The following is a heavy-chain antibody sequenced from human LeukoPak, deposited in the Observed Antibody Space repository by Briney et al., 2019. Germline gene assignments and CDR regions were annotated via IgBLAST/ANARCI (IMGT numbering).Heavy chain of an antibody. D-gene: IGHD6-13*01. V-gene: IGHV1-69*02. Sequence: EASVKVSCKASGGTFSSYTISWVRQAPGQGLEWMGRIIPILDIANYAQKFQGRVTITADKSTSTAYMELSSLRSEDTAVYYCARGGPKQQLGSYYFDYWGRGTLVTVSS. CDR3: ARGGPKQQLGSYYFDY. CDR2: IIPILDIA. CDR1: GGTFSSYT. J-gene: IGHJ4*02.